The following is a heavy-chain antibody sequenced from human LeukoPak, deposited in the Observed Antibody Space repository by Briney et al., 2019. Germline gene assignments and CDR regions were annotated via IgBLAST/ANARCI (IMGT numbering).Heavy chain of an antibody. V-gene: IGHV4-59*01. CDR1: GGSISSYY. CDR2: IYYSGST. Sequence: SQTLSLTCTVSGGSISSYYWSWIRQPPGKGLEWIGYIYYSGSTNYNPSLKSRVTISVDTSKNQFSLKLSSVTAADTAVYYCARSTGYGDYEFDYWGQGTLVTVSS. D-gene: IGHD4-17*01. J-gene: IGHJ4*02. CDR3: ARSTGYGDYEFDY.